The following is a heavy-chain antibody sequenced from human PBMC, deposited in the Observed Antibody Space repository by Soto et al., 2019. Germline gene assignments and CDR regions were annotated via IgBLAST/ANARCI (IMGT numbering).Heavy chain of an antibody. CDR3: ARGSGGTSRYYYYYMDV. D-gene: IGHD2-15*01. J-gene: IGHJ6*03. Sequence: SETLSLTCAFYGGSFSGYYWSWIRQPPGKGLEWIGEINHSGSTNYNPSLKSRVTISVDTSKNQFSLKLSSVTAADTAVYYCARGSGGTSRYYYYYMDVWGKGTTVTVSS. CDR2: INHSGST. CDR1: GGSFSGYY. V-gene: IGHV4-34*01.